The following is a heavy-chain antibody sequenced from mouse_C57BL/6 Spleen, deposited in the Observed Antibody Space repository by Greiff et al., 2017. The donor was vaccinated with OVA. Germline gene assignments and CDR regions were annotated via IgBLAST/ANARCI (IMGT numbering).Heavy chain of an antibody. Sequence: EVKLQESGGGLVQPKGSLKLSCAASGFTFNTYAMHWVRQAPGKGLEWVARIRSKSSNYATYYADSVKDRFTISRDDSQSMLYLQMNNLKTEDTAMYYCVRESHYYGSSYLYYAMDYWGQGTSVTVSS. CDR2: IRSKSSNYAT. CDR1: GFTFNTYA. D-gene: IGHD1-1*01. V-gene: IGHV10-3*01. CDR3: VRESHYYGSSYLYYAMDY. J-gene: IGHJ4*01.